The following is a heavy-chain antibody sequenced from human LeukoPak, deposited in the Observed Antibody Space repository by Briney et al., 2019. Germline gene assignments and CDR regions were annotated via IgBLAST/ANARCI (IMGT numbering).Heavy chain of an antibody. Sequence: GGSLRLSCTASGFTFGDYAVSWVRQAPGKGLEWVSFIRSKAFGGTTEYAASVKGRFTISRDDSKSIAYLQMNSLKTEDTVVYYCSRPYDSSGYYYYFDYWGQGTLVTVSS. D-gene: IGHD3-22*01. J-gene: IGHJ4*02. CDR3: SRPYDSSGYYYYFDY. V-gene: IGHV3-49*04. CDR2: IRSKAFGGTT. CDR1: GFTFGDYA.